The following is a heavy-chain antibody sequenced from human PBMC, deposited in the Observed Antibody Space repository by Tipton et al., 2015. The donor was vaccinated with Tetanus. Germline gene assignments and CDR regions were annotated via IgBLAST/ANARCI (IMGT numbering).Heavy chain of an antibody. CDR2: SWYDGTDK. CDR1: GFIFSSYG. V-gene: IGHV3-33*01. Sequence: SGFIFSSYGIHWVRQAPGKGLEWVAVSWYDGTDKYYADSVKGRFTISRDNSKNTLYLQMNSLRAEDTAVYYCAREADCSGGSCFSGDFDNWGRGTQVTVSS. J-gene: IGHJ4*02. CDR3: AREADCSGGSCFSGDFDN. D-gene: IGHD2-15*01.